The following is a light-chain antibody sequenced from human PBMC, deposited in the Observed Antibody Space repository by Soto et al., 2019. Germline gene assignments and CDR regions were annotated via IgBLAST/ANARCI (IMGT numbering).Light chain of an antibody. CDR3: QQCYSIPYT. CDR1: QSILYSSNNKNY. J-gene: IGKJ2*01. Sequence: DIVMTQSPDSLAVSLGERATINCKSSQSILYSSNNKNYLAWYQQKPGQPPKLLIYWASTRESGVPDRFSGSGSGTDFTLTISSLQAEDVALYYCQQCYSIPYTFGQGTKVEIK. CDR2: WAS. V-gene: IGKV4-1*01.